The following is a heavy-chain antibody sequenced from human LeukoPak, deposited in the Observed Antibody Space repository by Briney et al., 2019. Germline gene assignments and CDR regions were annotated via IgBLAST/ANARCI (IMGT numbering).Heavy chain of an antibody. D-gene: IGHD1-20*01. Sequence: GGSLRLSCAASGFTFSSYGMHWVRQAPGKGLEWVAVISYDGSNKYYADSVKGRFTISRDNSKNTLYLQMNSLRAEDTAVHYCAKVVITGTTRDAFDIWGQGTMVTVSS. CDR3: AKVVITGTTRDAFDI. V-gene: IGHV3-30*18. J-gene: IGHJ3*02. CDR2: ISYDGSNK. CDR1: GFTFSSYG.